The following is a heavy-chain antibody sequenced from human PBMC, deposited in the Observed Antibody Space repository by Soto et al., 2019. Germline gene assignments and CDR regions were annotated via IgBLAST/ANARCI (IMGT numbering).Heavy chain of an antibody. CDR2: SNPNRDDA. CDR3: ARDRDITLERERTSRFYYYYARDV. J-gene: IGHJ6*02. V-gene: IGHV1-2*02. CDR1: GYSFTDYY. D-gene: IGHD3-9*01. Sequence: QVQVLQSGAEVKKPGASVKVSCKASGYSFTDYYIHWVRQAHGQGLEWKGWSNPNRDDADYQLKFPGRVTMTRDTPVSTSYMALSGLRPDDTAVYFCARDRDITLERERTSRFYYYYARDVGGQGTTVTVSS.